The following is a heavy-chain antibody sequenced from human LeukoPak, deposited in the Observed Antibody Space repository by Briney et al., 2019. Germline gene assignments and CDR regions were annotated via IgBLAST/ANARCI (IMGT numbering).Heavy chain of an antibody. V-gene: IGHV3-53*01. J-gene: IGHJ4*01. CDR2: IYNDETT. Sequence: GGSLRLSCAPSGFAISGNYMSWVRQAPGKGLEWVSIIYNDETTYYAASVKGRFTISRDTSKNTLYLQMNGLGAEDTAVYYCASAGRDYYDSRFDYWGHGTLVIVSS. CDR1: GFAISGNY. D-gene: IGHD3-22*01. CDR3: ASAGRDYYDSRFDY.